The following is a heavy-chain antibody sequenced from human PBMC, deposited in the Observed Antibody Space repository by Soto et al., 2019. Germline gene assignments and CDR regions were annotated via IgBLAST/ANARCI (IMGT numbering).Heavy chain of an antibody. Sequence: GGSLRLSCAASGFTFSSYAMSWVRQAPGKGLEWVSAISGSGGSTYYADSVKGRFTISRDNSKNTLYLQMNSLRAEDPAVYYCAKDGGGYYGSGLLRAGINWFDPWGQGTLVTVSS. J-gene: IGHJ5*02. D-gene: IGHD3-10*01. CDR1: GFTFSSYA. V-gene: IGHV3-23*01. CDR2: ISGSGGST. CDR3: AKDGGGYYGSGLLRAGINWFDP.